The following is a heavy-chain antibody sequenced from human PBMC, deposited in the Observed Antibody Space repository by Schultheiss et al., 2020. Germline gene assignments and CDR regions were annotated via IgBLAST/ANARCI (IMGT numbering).Heavy chain of an antibody. Sequence: GGSLRLSCKGSGYSFTNYWIGWVRQMPGKGLEWMGIIYPGDSGTRYSPSFQGQVTISADKSITTAYLQWSSLKASDTAMYYCARAYERNGRRSDCWGQGTLVTVSS. J-gene: IGHJ4*02. CDR2: IYPGDSGT. D-gene: IGHD3-22*01. CDR1: GYSFTNYW. V-gene: IGHV5-51*01. CDR3: ARAYERNGRRSDC.